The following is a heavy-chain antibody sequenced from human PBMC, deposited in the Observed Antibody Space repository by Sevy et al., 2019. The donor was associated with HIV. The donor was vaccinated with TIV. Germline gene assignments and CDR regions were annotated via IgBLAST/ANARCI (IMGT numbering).Heavy chain of an antibody. D-gene: IGHD6-19*01. V-gene: IGHV4-39*01. J-gene: IGHJ4*02. Sequence: GSLRLSCTVSGASISSSGYYWGWIRQPPRKGLEWIASINYSGSTFYNPSLKSRVTISSDTSKNQFSLKLNSVTAADTAIYYCAGPTLTYSSGWSYYDSWGQGTVVTVSS. CDR2: INYSGST. CDR3: AGPTLTYSSGWSYYDS. CDR1: GASISSSGYY.